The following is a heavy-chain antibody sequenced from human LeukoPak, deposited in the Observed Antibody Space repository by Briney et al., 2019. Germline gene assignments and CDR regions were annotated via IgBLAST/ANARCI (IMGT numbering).Heavy chain of an antibody. CDR1: GGSISSSSYY. V-gene: IGHV4-39*01. D-gene: IGHD2-21*01. Sequence: PSETLSLTCTVSGGSISSSSYYWGWIRQPPGKGLEWIGSIYYSGSTYYNPSLKSRVTISVDTSKNQFSLKLSSVTAADTAVYYCAVSICCGDCYYAFDIWGQGTMVTVSS. CDR2: IYYSGST. J-gene: IGHJ3*02. CDR3: AVSICCGDCYYAFDI.